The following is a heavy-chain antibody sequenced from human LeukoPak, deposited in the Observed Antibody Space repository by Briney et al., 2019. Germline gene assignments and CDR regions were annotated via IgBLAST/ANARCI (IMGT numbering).Heavy chain of an antibody. CDR1: GYSFTTYW. J-gene: IGHJ3*02. CDR2: IYPGDSDT. Sequence: GESLKISCKGSGYSFTTYWIGWVRQMPGKGLEWMGIIYPGDSDTRYSPSFQGHVTMTADKSIGTAYLQWSSLKASDTAMYYCARQGLGGGDGSGAFDIWGQGTMVTVSP. CDR3: ARQGLGGGDGSGAFDI. V-gene: IGHV5-51*01. D-gene: IGHD2-21*02.